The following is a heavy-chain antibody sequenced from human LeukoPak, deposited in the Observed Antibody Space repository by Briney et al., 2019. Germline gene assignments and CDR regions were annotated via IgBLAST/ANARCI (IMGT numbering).Heavy chain of an antibody. Sequence: SETLSLTCTVSGYSISSGYYWGWIRQPPGKGLEWIGSIYYSGSTNYNPSLKSRVTISVDTSKNQFSLKLSSVTAADTAVYYCARLWGRNWNYPDYWGQGTLVTVSS. CDR2: IYYSGST. D-gene: IGHD1-7*01. CDR1: GYSISSGYY. V-gene: IGHV4-38-2*02. CDR3: ARLWGRNWNYPDY. J-gene: IGHJ4*02.